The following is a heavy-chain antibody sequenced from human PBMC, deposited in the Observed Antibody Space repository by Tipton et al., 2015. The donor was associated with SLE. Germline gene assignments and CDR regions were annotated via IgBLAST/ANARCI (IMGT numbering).Heavy chain of an antibody. Sequence: SLRLSCAASGFTFSTYSMNWVRQAPGKGLEWVSSISASGSNIYYADSVKGRFTISRDNAKNSLYLQMNSLRAEDTAVYYCARRVYYYYGMDVWGQGTTVTVSS. CDR3: ARRVYYYYGMDV. J-gene: IGHJ6*02. CDR2: ISASGSNI. V-gene: IGHV3-21*01. CDR1: GFTFSTYS.